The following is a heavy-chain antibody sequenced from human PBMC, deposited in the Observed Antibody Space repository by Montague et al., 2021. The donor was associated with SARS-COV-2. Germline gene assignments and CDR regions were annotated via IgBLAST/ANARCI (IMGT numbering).Heavy chain of an antibody. D-gene: IGHD3-22*01. V-gene: IGHV4-34*01. CDR1: GGSFSDNY. CDR2: INHRGTS. Sequence: SETLSLTCAVYGGSFSDNYWSWIRKPPGKGLEWIGEINHRGTSNYNPSLKSRVSISVDTSKNQFSPYLGSVTAADTAVYYCARGRQHFNMIVVVMTGGEYYFDXWGQGTLVTVSS. CDR3: ARGRQHFNMIVVVMTGGEYYFDX. J-gene: IGHJ4*02.